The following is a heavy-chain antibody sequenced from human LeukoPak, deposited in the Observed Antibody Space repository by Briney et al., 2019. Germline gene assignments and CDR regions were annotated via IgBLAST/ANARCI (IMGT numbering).Heavy chain of an antibody. CDR3: AKGPGVYGSGTGDY. D-gene: IGHD3-10*01. J-gene: IGHJ4*02. CDR1: GFTFSSYG. CDR2: ISYDGSNK. V-gene: IGHV3-30*18. Sequence: GGSLRLSCAASGFTFSSYGMHWVRHAPGKGLEWVAVISYDGSNKYYADSVKGRFTISRDNSKNTLYLQMNSLRAEDTAVYYCAKGPGVYGSGTGDYWGQGTLVTVSS.